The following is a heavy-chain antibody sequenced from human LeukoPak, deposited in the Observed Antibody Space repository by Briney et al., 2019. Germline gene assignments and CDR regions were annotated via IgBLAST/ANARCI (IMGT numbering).Heavy chain of an antibody. Sequence: SQTLSLTCAISGDSVSSNSAAWNWIRQSPSRGLEWLGRTYHTSKWYNDYAISVKSRITINPDTSKNQFSLQLRSVTPEDTAVYYCARDPPPGAAGVTGPFDYWGQGTLVTVSA. CDR2: TYHTSKWYN. J-gene: IGHJ4*02. V-gene: IGHV6-1*01. CDR3: ARDPPPGAAGVTGPFDY. CDR1: GDSVSSNSAA. D-gene: IGHD6-13*01.